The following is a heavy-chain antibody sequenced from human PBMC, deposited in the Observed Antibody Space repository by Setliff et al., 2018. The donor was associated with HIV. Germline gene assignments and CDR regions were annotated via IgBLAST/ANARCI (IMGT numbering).Heavy chain of an antibody. V-gene: IGHV4-39*01. Sequence: SETLSLTCTVSGGSISTNYYRGWIRQSPGKRLEWLASIYQSGSTSYSPSLSSRLTISVDTSKNQVSLRLSSVTAADTGVYYCARHRDPPGSRWIFYYYYMDLWGAGTTVTVSS. D-gene: IGHD6-13*01. CDR3: ARHRDPPGSRWIFYYYYMDL. CDR2: IYQSGST. CDR1: GGSISTNYY. J-gene: IGHJ6*03.